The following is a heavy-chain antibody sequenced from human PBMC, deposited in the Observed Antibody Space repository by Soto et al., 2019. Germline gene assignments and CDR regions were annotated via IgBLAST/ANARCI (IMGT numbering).Heavy chain of an antibody. V-gene: IGHV3-74*01. J-gene: IGHJ6*02. CDR1: GFTFSSYW. CDR3: AGSYYDSSGYYYYYYYGMDV. CDR2: INSDGSST. D-gene: IGHD3-22*01. Sequence: GGSLRLSCAASGFTFSSYWMHWVRQAPGKGLVWVSRINSDGSSTSYADSVKGRFTISRDNAKNTLYLQMNSLRAEDTAVYYCAGSYYDSSGYYYYYYYGMDVWGQGTTVTVSS.